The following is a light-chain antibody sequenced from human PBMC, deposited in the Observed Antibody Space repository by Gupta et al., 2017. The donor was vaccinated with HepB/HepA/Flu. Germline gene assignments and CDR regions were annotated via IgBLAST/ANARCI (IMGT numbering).Light chain of an antibody. V-gene: IGLV2-14*01. CDR1: SSDVGGYNY. CDR2: DVS. CDR3: SSYTTTNTFNVV. Sequence: QSALTQPASVSGSPGQSITIPCPGTSSDVGGYNYVSWYQQHPGKAPKLIIYDVSHRPSGVSNRFSGSKSGNTASLTISGLQAEDEADYYCSSYTTTNTFNVVFGGGTKLTVL. J-gene: IGLJ2*01.